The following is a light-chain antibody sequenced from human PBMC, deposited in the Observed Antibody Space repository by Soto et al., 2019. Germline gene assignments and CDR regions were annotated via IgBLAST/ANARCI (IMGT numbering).Light chain of an antibody. V-gene: IGLV1-44*01. J-gene: IGLJ2*01. CDR3: AAWDDSLNGVV. Sequence: QSVLTQPPSASGTPGQRVTISCSGSSSNIGSNTVNWYQQLPGTAPKLLIYSNNQRPSGVPDRFSGSNSGTSASRAISGLQSEDEADYYCAAWDDSLNGVVFGGGTKVTVL. CDR1: SSNIGSNT. CDR2: SNN.